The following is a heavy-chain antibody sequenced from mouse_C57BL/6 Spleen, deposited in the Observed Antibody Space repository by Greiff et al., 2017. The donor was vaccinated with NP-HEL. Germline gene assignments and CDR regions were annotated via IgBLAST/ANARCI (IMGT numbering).Heavy chain of an antibody. CDR1: GYAFSSYW. CDR3: ARWDYYGSRGYFDV. V-gene: IGHV1-80*01. J-gene: IGHJ1*03. Sequence: QVQLQQSGAELVKPGASVKISCKASGYAFSSYWMNWVKQRPGKGLEWIGQIYPGDGDTNYNGKFKGKATLTADKSSSTAYMQLSSLTSEDSAVYFCARWDYYGSRGYFDVWGTGTTVTVSS. D-gene: IGHD1-1*01. CDR2: IYPGDGDT.